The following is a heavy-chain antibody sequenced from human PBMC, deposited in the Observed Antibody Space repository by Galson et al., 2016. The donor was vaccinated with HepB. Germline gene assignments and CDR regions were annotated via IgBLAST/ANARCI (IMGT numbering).Heavy chain of an antibody. Sequence: QSGAEVTKPGESLKISCKGYGYSFTSYWIAWVRQMPGKGLEWMGIIFPDDSDTTYSPSFQGQVSISADKSISSAFLQFNNLKASDTAMYYCVRLATRGYDLWGQGTLVTVSP. V-gene: IGHV5-51*01. D-gene: IGHD1-26*01. CDR2: IFPDDSDT. CDR3: VRLATRGYDL. J-gene: IGHJ5*02. CDR1: GYSFTSYW.